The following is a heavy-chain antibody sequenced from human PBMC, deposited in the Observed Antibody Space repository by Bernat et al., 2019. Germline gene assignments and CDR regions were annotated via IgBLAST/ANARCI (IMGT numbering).Heavy chain of an antibody. D-gene: IGHD2-21*01. J-gene: IGHJ3*02. CDR2: ISYDGSEK. CDR1: GFTFSSYG. CDR3: ATSLLTGVPDAFNI. Sequence: QVQLVESGGGVVQPGRSLRLSCAASGFTFSSYGMHWVRQAPGKGLEWVAVISYDGSEKYYADSVKGRFTISRDNSKNTVSLQMNSLRPEDTAMYYCATSLLTGVPDAFNIWGHGTLVTVSS. V-gene: IGHV3-30*05.